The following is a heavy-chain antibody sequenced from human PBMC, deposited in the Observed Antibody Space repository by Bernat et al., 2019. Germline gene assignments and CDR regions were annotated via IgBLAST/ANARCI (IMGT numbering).Heavy chain of an antibody. CDR2: INPSGGST. D-gene: IGHD3-10*01. V-gene: IGHV1-46*01. CDR1: GYTFTSYY. J-gene: IGHJ4*02. Sequence: QVQLVQSGAEVKKPGASVKVSCKASGYTFTSYYMHWVRQAPGQGLEWMGIINPSGGSTSYAQKFQGRVPMTRDTSTSTVYFELSSLRSEDTAVYYCASVWGKGGREYGSGSQPPAYWGQGTLVTVSS. CDR3: ASVWGKGGREYGSGSQPPAY.